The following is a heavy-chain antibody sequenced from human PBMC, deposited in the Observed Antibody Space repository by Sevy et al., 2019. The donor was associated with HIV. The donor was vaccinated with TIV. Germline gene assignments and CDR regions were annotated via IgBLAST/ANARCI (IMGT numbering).Heavy chain of an antibody. CDR1: GGSISSGDYY. V-gene: IGHV4-30-4*01. CDR2: IFYSGST. CDR3: ARQRASSGYFYFDS. Sequence: SETLSLTCTVSGGSISSGDYYWSWIRQPPGKGLEWIGYIFYSGSTYFNPSLKSRVTISLDTSKSQFSLRLSSVTAADTAVFYCARQRASSGYFYFDSWGQGTLVPVSS. J-gene: IGHJ4*02. D-gene: IGHD3-22*01.